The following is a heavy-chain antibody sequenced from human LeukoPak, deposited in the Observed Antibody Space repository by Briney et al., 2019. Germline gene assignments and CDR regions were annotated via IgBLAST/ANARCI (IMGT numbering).Heavy chain of an antibody. CDR2: IYTSGST. V-gene: IGHV4-4*07. CDR1: GASLSGYY. J-gene: IGHJ4*02. D-gene: IGHD6-19*01. CDR3: AREVAGIAVVL. Sequence: SETLSLTCEVSGASLSGYYWSWIRQPAGKGLEWIGRIYTSGSTNYNPSLKSRVTMSVDTSKNQFSLKLSSVTAADTAVYYCAREVAGIAVVLWGQGTLVTVSS.